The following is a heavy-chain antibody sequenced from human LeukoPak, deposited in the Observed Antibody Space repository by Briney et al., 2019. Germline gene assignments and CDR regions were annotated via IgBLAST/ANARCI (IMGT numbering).Heavy chain of an antibody. J-gene: IGHJ6*02. CDR2: IRYDGSNK. CDR3: AKEDRVNYYYYGMDV. Sequence: GGSLRLSCAASGFTLSSYGMHWVRQAPGKGLEWVAFIRYDGSNKYYADSVKGRFTISRDNSKNTLYLQMNSLRAEDTAVYYCAKEDRVNYYYYGMDVWGQGTTVTVSS. D-gene: IGHD4-11*01. V-gene: IGHV3-30*02. CDR1: GFTLSSYG.